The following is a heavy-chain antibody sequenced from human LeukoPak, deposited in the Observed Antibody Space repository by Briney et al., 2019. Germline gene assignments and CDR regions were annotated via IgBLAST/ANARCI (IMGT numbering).Heavy chain of an antibody. Sequence: PGGSLRLSRAASGFTFSSYAMHWVRQAPGKGLEWVAVISYDGSNKYYADSVKGRFTISRDNSKNTLYLQMNSLRAEDTAVYYCARGGGGSSSFLYYYYYMDVWGKGTTVTVSS. CDR3: ARGGGGSSSFLYYYYYMDV. D-gene: IGHD6-6*01. CDR1: GFTFSSYA. V-gene: IGHV3-30*04. J-gene: IGHJ6*03. CDR2: ISYDGSNK.